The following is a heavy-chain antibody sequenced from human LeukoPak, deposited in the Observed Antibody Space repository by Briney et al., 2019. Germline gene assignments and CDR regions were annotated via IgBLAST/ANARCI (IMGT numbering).Heavy chain of an antibody. V-gene: IGHV4-4*07. CDR2: IYTSGST. CDR1: GGSISSYY. CDR3: ARDRRDIVATGVFDY. J-gene: IGHJ4*02. D-gene: IGHD5-12*01. Sequence: SETLSLTCTVSGGSISSYYWSWIRQPAGKGLEWIGRIYTSGSTNYNPSLKSRVTMSVDTSKNQFSLKLSSVTAADTAVYYCARDRRDIVATGVFDYWGQGTLVTVSS.